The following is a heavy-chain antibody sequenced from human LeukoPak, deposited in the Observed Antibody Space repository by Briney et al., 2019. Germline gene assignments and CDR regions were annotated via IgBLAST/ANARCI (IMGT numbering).Heavy chain of an antibody. J-gene: IGHJ4*02. V-gene: IGHV3-23*01. D-gene: IGHD3-22*01. CDR1: GFTFSDYA. CDR3: ATDRERDPSVYYLV. Sequence: GGSLRLSCAASGFTFSDYAMSWVRQAPGQGLEWVSTISDDGSGTYYADCVKGRFTISRDNSKNTLFLQINSLRAEDSAVYYCATDRERDPSVYYLVGGQGTLITVSS. CDR2: ISDDGSGT.